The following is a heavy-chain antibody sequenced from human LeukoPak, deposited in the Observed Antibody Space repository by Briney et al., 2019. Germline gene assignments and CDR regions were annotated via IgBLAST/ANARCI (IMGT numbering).Heavy chain of an antibody. CDR3: ARGCCSARCPYYFDY. D-gene: IGHD6-19*01. CDR2: INQDGTDT. CDR1: GFNFIDYW. Sequence: GGSLRLSCSASGFNFIDYWMTWVRQTPVKGLEWVAIINQDGTDTYYVESVRGRFTVSRDNAKNLLHLQMNSRRDEDTAVYYCARGCCSARCPYYFDYWGQGTLVPVSS. J-gene: IGHJ4*02. V-gene: IGHV3-7*04.